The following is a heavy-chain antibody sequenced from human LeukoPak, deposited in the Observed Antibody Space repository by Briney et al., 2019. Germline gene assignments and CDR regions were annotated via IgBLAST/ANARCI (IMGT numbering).Heavy chain of an antibody. CDR2: IYTSGST. Sequence: KPSDTLSLTCTVSGGSISSYYWSWIRQPAGKGLEWIGRIYTSGSTNYNPSLKSRVNMSVDTSKNQFSLKLSSVTAADTAVYYCAREAIGWGLLYLFDPWGQGTLVTVSS. CDR1: GGSISSYY. V-gene: IGHV4-4*07. CDR3: AREAIGWGLLYLFDP. J-gene: IGHJ5*02. D-gene: IGHD3-10*01.